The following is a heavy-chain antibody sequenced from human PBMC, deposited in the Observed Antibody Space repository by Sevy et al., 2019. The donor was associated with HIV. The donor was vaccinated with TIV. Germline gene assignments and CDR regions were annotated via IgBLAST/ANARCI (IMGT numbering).Heavy chain of an antibody. CDR2: LSFGCGEI. V-gene: IGHV3-23*01. CDR3: AREGCTKPHDY. CDR1: GFTFSKYS. Sequence: GSRRLSCAASGFTFSKYSMSWVRQPPGKGLEWVSTLSFGCGEINYADSVKGRFTISRDNSKSSVYLQMNNLRPEDTAVYYSAREGCTKPHDYWGQGTLVTVSS. J-gene: IGHJ4*02. D-gene: IGHD2-8*01.